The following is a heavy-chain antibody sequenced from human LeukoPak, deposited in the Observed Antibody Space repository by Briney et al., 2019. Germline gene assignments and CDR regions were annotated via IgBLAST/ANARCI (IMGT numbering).Heavy chain of an antibody. D-gene: IGHD6-19*01. CDR3: AREDSGGWRYFDS. Sequence: GESLKISCQVSGYTFTDYWIGWVRHVSGKGLVWMGIIFPGGSDTKYSPSFQGHVTISVDKSISTAYLQWSSLKASDTATYYCAREDSGGWRYFDSWGQGTLVTVSS. CDR2: IFPGGSDT. J-gene: IGHJ4*02. CDR1: GYTFTDYW. V-gene: IGHV5-51*01.